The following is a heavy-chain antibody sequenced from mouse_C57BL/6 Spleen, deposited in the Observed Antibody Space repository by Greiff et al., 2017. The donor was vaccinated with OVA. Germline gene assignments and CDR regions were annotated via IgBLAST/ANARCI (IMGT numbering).Heavy chain of an antibody. V-gene: IGHV3-6*01. D-gene: IGHD1-1*01. Sequence: EVKLMGSEPGLVKPSKSLSLTGSVTGYSITSGYYWNWIRQFPGNKLEWMGYISYDGSNNYNPSLKNRISITRDTSKNQFFLKLNSVTTEDTATYYCARGGSSHWYFDVWGTGTTVTVSS. J-gene: IGHJ1*03. CDR3: ARGGSSHWYFDV. CDR2: ISYDGSN. CDR1: GYSITSGYY.